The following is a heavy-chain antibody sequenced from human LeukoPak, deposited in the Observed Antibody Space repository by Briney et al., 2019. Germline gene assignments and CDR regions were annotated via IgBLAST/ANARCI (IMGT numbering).Heavy chain of an antibody. V-gene: IGHV3-48*04. CDR2: ISSSGSTI. D-gene: IGHD3-9*01. CDR3: ARDRDDILTGYYKDY. CDR1: GFTFSSHW. Sequence: GGSLRLPCADSGFTFSSHWMHWVRQAPGKGLVWVSYISSSGSTIYYADSVKGRFTISRDNAKNSLYLQMNSLRAEDTAVYYCARDRDDILTGYYKDYWGQGTLVTVSS. J-gene: IGHJ4*02.